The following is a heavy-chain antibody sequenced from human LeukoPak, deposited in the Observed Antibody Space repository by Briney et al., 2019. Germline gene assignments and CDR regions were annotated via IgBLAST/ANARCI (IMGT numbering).Heavy chain of an antibody. CDR2: ISAYNGNT. J-gene: IGHJ5*02. CDR1: GYTFTSYG. CDR3: ARAGYDSSGYYWDNWFDP. D-gene: IGHD3-22*01. Sequence: ASVKVSCKASGYTFTSYGISWVRQAPGQGLEWMEWISAYNGNTNYAQKLQGRVTMTTDTSTSTAYMELSSLRSEDTAVYYCARAGYDSSGYYWDNWFDPWGQGTLVTVSS. V-gene: IGHV1-18*01.